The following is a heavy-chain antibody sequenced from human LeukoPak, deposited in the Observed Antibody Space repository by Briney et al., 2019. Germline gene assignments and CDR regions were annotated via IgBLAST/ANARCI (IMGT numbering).Heavy chain of an antibody. CDR3: ARSKSSSWYFDY. D-gene: IGHD6-13*01. CDR1: GYSIGSGYY. Sequence: SETLSLTCAVSGYSIGSGYYWGWIRQPPGKGLEWIGSIYHSGSTYYNPSLMSRVTISVDTSKNQFSLRLSSVTAADTAVYYCARSKSSSWYFDYWGQGTLVPVSS. CDR2: IYHSGST. J-gene: IGHJ4*02. V-gene: IGHV4-38-2*01.